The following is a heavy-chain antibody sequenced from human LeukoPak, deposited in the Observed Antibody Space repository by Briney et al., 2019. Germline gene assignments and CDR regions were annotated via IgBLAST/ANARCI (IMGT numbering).Heavy chain of an antibody. CDR2: ISGSGGST. Sequence: GGSLRLSCAASGFTFSSYAMSWVRQAPGKGLEWVSAISGSGGSTYYADSVKGRFTISRDNSKNTLYLQMSSLRAEDTAVYYCATWDIVVVPAASMALYYFDYWGQGTLVTVSS. CDR1: GFTFSSYA. V-gene: IGHV3-23*01. J-gene: IGHJ4*02. D-gene: IGHD2-2*01. CDR3: ATWDIVVVPAASMALYYFDY.